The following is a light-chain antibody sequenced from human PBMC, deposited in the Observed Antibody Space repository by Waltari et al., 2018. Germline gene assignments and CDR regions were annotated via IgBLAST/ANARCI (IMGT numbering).Light chain of an antibody. CDR3: QQYNRWPPIT. V-gene: IGKV3-15*01. CDR1: QSIVTN. Sequence: EVVMTQSPATLSVSPGERASLSCRASQSIVTNLAWYQQKPGQSPRLLVYDASTRAPSIPARFRGSGSGTEFTLTISSLQSEDSAVYYCQQYNRWPPITFGQGTRLEIK. J-gene: IGKJ5*01. CDR2: DAS.